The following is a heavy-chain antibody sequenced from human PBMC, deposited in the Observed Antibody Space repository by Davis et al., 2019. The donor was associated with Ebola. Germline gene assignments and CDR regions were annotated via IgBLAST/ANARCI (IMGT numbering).Heavy chain of an antibody. Sequence: PSETLSLTCSVSGASVSSTNWNWVRQSPGRGLEWIADIDHSGNTYYNPSLMSRVSSSIDTSKNEVSLHLRSVTAADTAVYYCARRPVLSGMGQDRWLDPWGQGVLVTVSS. CDR3: ARRPVLSGMGQDRWLDP. V-gene: IGHV4-59*08. CDR2: IDHSGNT. J-gene: IGHJ5*02. D-gene: IGHD2/OR15-2a*01. CDR1: GASVSSTN.